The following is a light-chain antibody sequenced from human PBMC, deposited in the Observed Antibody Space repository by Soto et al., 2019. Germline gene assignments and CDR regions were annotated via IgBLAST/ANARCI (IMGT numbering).Light chain of an antibody. CDR2: EGS. V-gene: IGLV2-23*01. CDR3: CSYAGSSSLV. Sequence: QSALTQPASVSGSPGQSITISCTGTSSDIGSYNLVSWYQQHPGKAPKVMIYEGSNRPSGVSNRFSGSKSGNTASLTISGLQAEDEADYYCCSYAGSSSLVFGGGTKLTVL. CDR1: SSDIGSYNL. J-gene: IGLJ3*02.